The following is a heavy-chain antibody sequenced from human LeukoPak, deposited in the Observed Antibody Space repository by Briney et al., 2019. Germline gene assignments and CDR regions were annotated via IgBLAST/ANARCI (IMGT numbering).Heavy chain of an antibody. CDR1: GGSFSGYY. D-gene: IGHD5-24*01. CDR2: IYHSGDT. J-gene: IGHJ4*02. V-gene: IGHV4-34*01. CDR3: AREEMPGKLDY. Sequence: PSETLSLTCAVYGGSFSGYYWSWIRQPPGKGLEWIGEIYHSGDTNYNPSLKSRVTISLDKSNNHFSLKLTSVTAAGTAVYYCAREEMPGKLDYWGQGTLVTVSS.